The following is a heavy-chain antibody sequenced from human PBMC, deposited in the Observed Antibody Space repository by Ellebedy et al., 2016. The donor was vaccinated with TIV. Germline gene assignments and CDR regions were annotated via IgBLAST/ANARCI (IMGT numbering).Heavy chain of an antibody. J-gene: IGHJ4*02. Sequence: SETLSLXXTVSGFSVSSGSYYWSWIRQPPGKGLEWFGYIYYSGGTNYNPSLKSRVTISVDTSKNQFSLKLSSVTAADTAVHYCARDLGVSDYWGQGTLVTVSS. V-gene: IGHV4-61*01. CDR1: GFSVSSGSYY. CDR3: ARDLGVSDY. D-gene: IGHD2-21*01. CDR2: IYYSGGT.